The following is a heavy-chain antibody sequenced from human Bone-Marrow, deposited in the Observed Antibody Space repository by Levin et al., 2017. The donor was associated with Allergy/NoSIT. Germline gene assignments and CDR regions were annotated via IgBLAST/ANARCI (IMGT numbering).Heavy chain of an antibody. CDR1: GVSISSDNW. V-gene: IGHV4/OR15-8*01. CDR3: ARRTYSSSWYGPTIDS. J-gene: IGHJ4*02. Sequence: SETLSLTCVVSGVSISSDNWWSWVRQPPGKGLEWIGEIYPSGSPTYTPSLKSRITISIDKSNNHFSLNLSSVTAADTAVYYCARRTYSSSWYGPTIDSWGQGTLVTVSS. CDR2: IYPSGSP. D-gene: IGHD6-13*01.